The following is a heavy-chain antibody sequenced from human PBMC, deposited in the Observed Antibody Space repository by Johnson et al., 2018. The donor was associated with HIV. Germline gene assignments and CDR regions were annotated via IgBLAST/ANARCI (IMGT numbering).Heavy chain of an antibody. V-gene: IGHV3-30*02. CDR3: AKNGSITIIGVGMSDDAFDI. CDR1: GFTFSTYG. J-gene: IGHJ3*02. CDR2: IRYDGSNK. D-gene: IGHD1-14*01. Sequence: QVQLVESGGGVVQPGGSLRLSCAASGFTFSTYGIHWVRQAPGKGLEWVASIRYDGSNKYYAESVKGRFNISRDNSKNTLYRQRNSLRAEDTAVYYCAKNGSITIIGVGMSDDAFDIWGQGTMVTVSS.